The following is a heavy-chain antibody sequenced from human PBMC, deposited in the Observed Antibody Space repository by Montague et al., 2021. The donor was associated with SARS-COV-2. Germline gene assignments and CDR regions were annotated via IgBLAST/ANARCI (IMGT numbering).Heavy chain of an antibody. CDR2: XYWDDDK. Sequence: PALVKPTQTLTLTCTVSGFSLSSSGVGVGWIRQPPGKALEWLALXYWDDDKRYSPSLKSRLTITKDTSKNQVVLTMTNMDPVDTATYYCAHRDSGRIAAAGFDYWGQGTLVTVSS. CDR1: GFSLSSSGVG. D-gene: IGHD6-13*01. CDR3: AHRDSGRIAAAGFDY. V-gene: IGHV2-5*02. J-gene: IGHJ4*02.